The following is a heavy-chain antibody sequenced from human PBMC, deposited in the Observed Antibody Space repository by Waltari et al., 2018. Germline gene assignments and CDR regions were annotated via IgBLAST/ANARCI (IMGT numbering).Heavy chain of an antibody. V-gene: IGHV4-34*01. D-gene: IGHD3-22*01. CDR1: GGSFSGYY. Sequence: QVQLQQWGAGLLKPSETLSLTCAVYGGSFSGYYWSWIRQPPGKGLEWIGESNHSGSTNYNPSLKSRVTISVDTSKNQFSLKLSSVTAAGTAVYYCARGYLYYYDSSGYYRYYNWFDPWGQGTLVTVSS. CDR3: ARGYLYYYDSSGYYRYYNWFDP. J-gene: IGHJ5*02. CDR2: SNHSGST.